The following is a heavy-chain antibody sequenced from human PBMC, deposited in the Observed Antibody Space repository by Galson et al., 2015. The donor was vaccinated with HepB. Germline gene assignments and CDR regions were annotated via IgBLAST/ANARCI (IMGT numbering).Heavy chain of an antibody. D-gene: IGHD3-10*01. J-gene: IGHJ6*02. Sequence: SLRLSCAASGFSFNIYSMNWVRQAPGRGLEWVSYISSSSITKYYADSVKGRFTISRDNAKNSLYLQMNSLRAEDTAIYYCARVKRGEWYSFYYYGMDVWGQGTTVTVSS. CDR3: ARVKRGEWYSFYYYGMDV. CDR2: ISSSSITK. V-gene: IGHV3-48*04. CDR1: GFSFNIYS.